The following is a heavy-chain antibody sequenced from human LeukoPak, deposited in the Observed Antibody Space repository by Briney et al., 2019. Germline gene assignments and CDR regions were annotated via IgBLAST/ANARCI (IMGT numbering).Heavy chain of an antibody. CDR1: GGSISSSSYY. CDR2: IYYSGST. D-gene: IGHD3-3*01. V-gene: IGHV4-39*01. CDR3: ARHAVNYDFWSGYPGEVDY. J-gene: IGHJ4*02. Sequence: SETLSLTCTVSGGSISSSSYYWGWIRQPPGKELEWIGSIYYSGSTYYNPSLKSRVTISVDTSKNQFSLKLSSVTAADTAVYYCARHAVNYDFWSGYPGEVDYWGQGTLVTVSS.